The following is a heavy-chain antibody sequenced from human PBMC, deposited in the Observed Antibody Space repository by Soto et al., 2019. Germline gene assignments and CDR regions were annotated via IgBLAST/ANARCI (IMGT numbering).Heavy chain of an antibody. CDR3: AKGKSNSGWLLDS. Sequence: EVQLLESGGGLVQPGGSLRLPCAASGFTFSTNVMSWVRQAPGKGLEWVSGISGSGGSTYHADSVKGRFTISRDNSKNTLYLQMNSLRAEYTAIYYCAKGKSNSGWLLDSWGQGTLVTVSS. V-gene: IGHV3-23*01. D-gene: IGHD6-19*01. CDR2: ISGSGGST. CDR1: GFTFSTNV. J-gene: IGHJ4*02.